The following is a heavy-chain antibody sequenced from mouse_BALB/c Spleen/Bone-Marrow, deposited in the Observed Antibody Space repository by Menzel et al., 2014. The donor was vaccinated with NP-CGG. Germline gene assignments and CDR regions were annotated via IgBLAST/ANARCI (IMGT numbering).Heavy chain of an antibody. CDR3: ARDGWLLRGYYAMDY. Sequence: EVQLQESGPGLVKPSQSLSLTCSVTGYSITSGYYWNWIRQFPGNILEWMGYISYDGSNNYNPSLKNRISITRDTSKNQFFLKLNSVTTEDTATYYCARDGWLLRGYYAMDYWGQGTSVTVSS. CDR1: GYSITSGYY. J-gene: IGHJ4*01. V-gene: IGHV3-6*02. D-gene: IGHD2-3*01. CDR2: ISYDGSN.